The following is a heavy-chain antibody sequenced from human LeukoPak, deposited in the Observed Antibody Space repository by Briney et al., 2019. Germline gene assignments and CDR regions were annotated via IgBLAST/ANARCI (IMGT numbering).Heavy chain of an antibody. D-gene: IGHD3-10*01. CDR1: GFTFSSYG. CDR2: ISYDGSNK. J-gene: IGHJ4*02. V-gene: IGHV3-30*03. CDR3: ARGYASESLYY. Sequence: GGSLRLSCAASGFTFSSYGMHWVRQAPGKGLEWVAVISYDGSNKYYADSVKGRFTISRDNSKNTLNLQMNSLRAEDTAVYYCARGYASESLYYWDQGTLVTVSS.